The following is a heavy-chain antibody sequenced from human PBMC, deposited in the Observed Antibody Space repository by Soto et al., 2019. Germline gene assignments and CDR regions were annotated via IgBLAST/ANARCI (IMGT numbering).Heavy chain of an antibody. J-gene: IGHJ4*02. CDR2: ISGSSSYI. CDR1: GFTFSSYT. D-gene: IGHD6-19*01. V-gene: IGHV3-21*01. CDR3: ARADSSGYYQVFFDY. Sequence: GGSLRLSCAASGFTFSSYTMNWVRQAPGKGLEWVSFISGSSSYIYYADSVKGRFTISRDDAKKSLYLQMNSLRAEDTAVYYCARADSSGYYQVFFDYWGQGTVVTVPQ.